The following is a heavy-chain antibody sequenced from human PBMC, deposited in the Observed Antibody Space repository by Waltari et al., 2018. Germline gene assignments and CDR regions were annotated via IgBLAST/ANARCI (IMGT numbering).Heavy chain of an antibody. D-gene: IGHD2-2*01. V-gene: IGHV4-61*02. CDR1: GGSISSGSYY. J-gene: IGHJ6*02. CDR3: ARETSNCSSTSCYYYGMDV. CDR2: IYTSGST. Sequence: QVQLQESGPGLVKPSQTLSLTCTVSGGSISSGSYYRSWIRQPAGKGLEWIGRIYTSGSTNYNPSLKSRVTISVDTSKNQFSLKLSSVTAADTAVYYCARETSNCSSTSCYYYGMDVWGQGTTVTVSS.